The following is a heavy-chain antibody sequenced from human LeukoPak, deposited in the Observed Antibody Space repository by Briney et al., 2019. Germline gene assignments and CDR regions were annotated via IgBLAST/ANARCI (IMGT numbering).Heavy chain of an antibody. CDR1: GFTFRSHW. CDR2: IKEDGSEK. D-gene: IGHD4-11*01. Sequence: PGGSLRLSCAASGFTFRSHWMTWVRQAPGKGLEWVANIKEDGSEKFYADSVKGRFTISRDNAKNSFYLQMDSLRAEDTALYYCARDNSHYVEGDYWGQETLVTVSS. V-gene: IGHV3-7*01. J-gene: IGHJ4*01. CDR3: ARDNSHYVEGDY.